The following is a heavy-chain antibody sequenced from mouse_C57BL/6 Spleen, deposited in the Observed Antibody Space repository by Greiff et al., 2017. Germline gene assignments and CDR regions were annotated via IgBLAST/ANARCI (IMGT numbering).Heavy chain of an antibody. CDR3: ARGGYGYDDYFDY. Sequence: QVQLQQPGAELVMPGASVKLSCKASGYTFTSYWMHWVKQRPGQGLEWIGEIDPSDSYTNYNQKFKGKSTLTVDKSSSTDYMQLSSRTSEDSAVYYCARGGYGYDDYFDYWGQGTTLTVSS. V-gene: IGHV1-69*01. D-gene: IGHD2-14*01. CDR1: GYTFTSYW. CDR2: IDPSDSYT. J-gene: IGHJ2*01.